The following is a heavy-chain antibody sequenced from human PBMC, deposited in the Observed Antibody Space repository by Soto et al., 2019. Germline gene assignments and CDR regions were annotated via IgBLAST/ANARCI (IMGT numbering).Heavy chain of an antibody. Sequence: ASVKVSCKASGYTFTSYGISWVRQAPGQGLEWMGWISAYNGNTNYAQKLQGRVTMTTDTSTSTAYMELRSLRSDDTAVYYCARELYYDFWSGYLSPAANYYYGMDVWG. CDR3: ARELYYDFWSGYLSPAANYYYGMDV. CDR1: GYTFTSYG. CDR2: ISAYNGNT. V-gene: IGHV1-18*01. D-gene: IGHD3-3*01. J-gene: IGHJ6*02.